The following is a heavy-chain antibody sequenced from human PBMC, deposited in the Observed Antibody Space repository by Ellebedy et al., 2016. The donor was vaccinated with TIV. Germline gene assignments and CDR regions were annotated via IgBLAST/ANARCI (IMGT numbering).Heavy chain of an antibody. CDR2: IRASNGNT. Sequence: AASVKVSCKASGYTFTSYGISWVRQAPGQGLEWMGWIRASNGNTPYSKKFQDRVTMTTDTSTRTAYMEMKSLRSDDTALYYCATNFYDSGSPAHWGQGTLVTVSS. J-gene: IGHJ4*02. CDR3: ATNFYDSGSPAH. CDR1: GYTFTSYG. V-gene: IGHV1-18*01. D-gene: IGHD3-10*01.